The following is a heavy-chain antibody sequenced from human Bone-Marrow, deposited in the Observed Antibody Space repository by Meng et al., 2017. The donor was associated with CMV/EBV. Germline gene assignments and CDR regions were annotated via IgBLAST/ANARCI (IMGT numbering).Heavy chain of an antibody. Sequence: ESLKISCAASGFTFSNAWMSWVRQAPGKGLEWVSSISRSSSYIYYADSVKGRFTISRDNAKNSLYLQMNSLRAEDTAVYYCARAKYSSSWYPYYYYYGMDVWGQGTTVTVSS. CDR1: GFTFSNAW. D-gene: IGHD6-13*01. J-gene: IGHJ6*02. CDR2: ISRSSSYI. V-gene: IGHV3-21*01. CDR3: ARAKYSSSWYPYYYYYGMDV.